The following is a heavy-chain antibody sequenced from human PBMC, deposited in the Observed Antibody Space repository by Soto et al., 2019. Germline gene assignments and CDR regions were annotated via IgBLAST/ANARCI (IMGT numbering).Heavy chain of an antibody. CDR1: GGTFSNYT. Sequence: QVQLVQSGAEVKKPGCSVKVSCKASGGTFSNYTISWVRQAPGQGLEWMGRIIPILRMADYAQKFQGRVTMTADKSTGTAYMELRSLRSEDTAVYYCASVSGGVHFDFWGQGTLVTVSS. V-gene: IGHV1-69*02. J-gene: IGHJ4*02. D-gene: IGHD2-8*02. CDR3: ASVSGGVHFDF. CDR2: IIPILRMA.